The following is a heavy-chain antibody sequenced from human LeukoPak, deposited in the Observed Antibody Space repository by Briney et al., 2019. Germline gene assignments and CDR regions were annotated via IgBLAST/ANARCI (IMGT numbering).Heavy chain of an antibody. CDR2: VYYSGST. V-gene: IGHV4-59*01. CDR1: GGSISNYY. J-gene: IGHJ5*01. CDR3: ARARITGTTFRFDS. D-gene: IGHD1-7*01. Sequence: PSETLSLTCTVSGGSISNYYWSWIRQPPGKGLEWIGYVYYSGSTNYNPSLNSRVTISVDTSKNQLSLKLTSVTAADTAVYYCARARITGTTFRFDSWGQGTLVTVSS.